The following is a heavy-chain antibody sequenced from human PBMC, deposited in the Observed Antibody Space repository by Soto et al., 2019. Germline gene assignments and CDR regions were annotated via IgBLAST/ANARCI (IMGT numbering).Heavy chain of an antibody. CDR1: GYTFTSYY. V-gene: IGHV1-46*01. Sequence: ASVKVSCKASGYTFTSYYMHWVRQAPGQGLEWMGIINPSGGSTSYAQKFQGRVTMTRDTSTSTVYMELSSLRSEDTAVYYCARDLRAFKQWLVNYYYYGMDVWGQGTTVTVSS. D-gene: IGHD6-19*01. CDR3: ARDLRAFKQWLVNYYYYGMDV. J-gene: IGHJ6*02. CDR2: INPSGGST.